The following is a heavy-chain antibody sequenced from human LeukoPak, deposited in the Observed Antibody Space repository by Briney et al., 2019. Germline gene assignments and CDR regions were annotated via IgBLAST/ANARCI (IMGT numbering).Heavy chain of an antibody. J-gene: IGHJ5*02. CDR2: INEDGSEP. Sequence: GGSLRLSCAASEFTFSSYWMSWVRQAPGKGLAWVANINEDGSEPYNVDSLKGRFTLSRDNAKHSLSLQVNSLRAEDTTVYYCPRAPDVGTVDLWGQGALVTVSS. CDR1: EFTFSSYW. CDR3: PRAPDVGTVDL. V-gene: IGHV3-7*05. D-gene: IGHD4-17*01.